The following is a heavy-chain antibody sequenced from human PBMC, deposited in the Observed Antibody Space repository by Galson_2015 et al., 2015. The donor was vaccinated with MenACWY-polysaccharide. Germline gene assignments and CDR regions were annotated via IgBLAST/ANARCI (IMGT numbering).Heavy chain of an antibody. Sequence: ASVKVSCKASGYTFTNYDINWVRLAPGQGLEWMAWMNPKSGYSGYAQKFHGRVTLTEDTSISTAYLELSSLRSEDTAMYYCARTNGDFDFWGQGTLITVSS. CDR3: ARTNGDFDF. CDR2: MNPKSGYS. CDR1: GYTFTNYD. J-gene: IGHJ4*02. D-gene: IGHD4-17*01. V-gene: IGHV1-8*01.